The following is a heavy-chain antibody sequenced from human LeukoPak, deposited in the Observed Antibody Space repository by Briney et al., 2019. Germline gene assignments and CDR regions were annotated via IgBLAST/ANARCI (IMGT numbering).Heavy chain of an antibody. CDR2: IYYSGST. Sequence: SETLSLTCTVSGGSISSYYWSWIRQPPGKGLEWIGYIYYSGSTHYNPSLKSRVTISVDTSKNQFSLKLSSVAAADTAVYYCARKNVVVVAATLLNYFDYWGQGTLVTVSS. CDR1: GGSISSYY. J-gene: IGHJ4*02. D-gene: IGHD2-15*01. CDR3: ARKNVVVVAATLLNYFDY. V-gene: IGHV4-59*08.